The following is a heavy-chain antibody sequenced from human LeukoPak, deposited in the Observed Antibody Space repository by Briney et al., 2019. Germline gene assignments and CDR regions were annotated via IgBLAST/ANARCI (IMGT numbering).Heavy chain of an antibody. CDR1: GGSISSYY. Sequence: RASETLSLTCTVSGGSISSYYWSWIRQPAGKGLEWIGRIYTSGSTNYNPSLKSRVTMSVDTSKNQFSLKLSSVTAADTAVYYCARYYGDYVNYYYMDVWGKGTTVTVSS. D-gene: IGHD4-17*01. V-gene: IGHV4-4*07. J-gene: IGHJ6*03. CDR3: ARYYGDYVNYYYMDV. CDR2: IYTSGST.